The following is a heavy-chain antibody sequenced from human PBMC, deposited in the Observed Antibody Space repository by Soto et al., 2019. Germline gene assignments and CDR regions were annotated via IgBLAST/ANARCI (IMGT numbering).Heavy chain of an antibody. J-gene: IGHJ5*02. V-gene: IGHV4-34*01. Sequence: SETLSLTCAVYGGSFSGYYWSWIRQPPGKGLEWIGEINHSGSTNYNPSLKSRVTISVDTSKNQFSLNLSSVTAADTAVYFCLIHRYCSGATCYHLDNWFDPWGQGTLVTVSS. CDR3: LIHRYCSGATCYHLDNWFDP. CDR2: INHSGST. CDR1: GGSFSGYY. D-gene: IGHD2-15*01.